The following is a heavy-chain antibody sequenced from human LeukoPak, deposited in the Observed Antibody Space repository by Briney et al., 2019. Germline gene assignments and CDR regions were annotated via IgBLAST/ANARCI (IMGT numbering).Heavy chain of an antibody. D-gene: IGHD3-9*01. Sequence: SETLSLTCAVYGGSFSGYYWSWIRQPPGKGLEWIGEIKHSGSTNYNPSLKSRVTISVDTSKNQFSLKLSSVTAADTAVYYCARGVRVTSPVRYFDWLLYNTEYYFDYWGQGTLVTVSS. CDR1: GGSFSGYY. CDR3: ARGVRVTSPVRYFDWLLYNTEYYFDY. J-gene: IGHJ4*02. V-gene: IGHV4-34*01. CDR2: IKHSGST.